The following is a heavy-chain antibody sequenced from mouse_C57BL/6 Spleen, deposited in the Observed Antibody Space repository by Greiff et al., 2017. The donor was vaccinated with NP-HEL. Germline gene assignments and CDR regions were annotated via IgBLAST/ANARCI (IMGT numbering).Heavy chain of an antibody. CDR1: GYSITSGYY. V-gene: IGHV3-6*01. J-gene: IGHJ1*03. D-gene: IGHD1-1*01. CDR2: ISYDGSN. Sequence: EVKLMESGPGLVKPSQSLSLTCSVTGYSITSGYYWNWIRQFPGNKLEWMGYISYDGSNNYNPSLKNRISITRDTSKNQFFLKLNSVTTEDTATYYCAGSSYITTVVYWYFDVWGTGTTVTVSS. CDR3: AGSSYITTVVYWYFDV.